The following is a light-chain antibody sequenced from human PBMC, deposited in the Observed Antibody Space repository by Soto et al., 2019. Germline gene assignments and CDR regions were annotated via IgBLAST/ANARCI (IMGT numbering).Light chain of an antibody. CDR2: GAS. J-gene: IGKJ1*01. Sequence: IQMTHSPSSLSASVRDIVTNTCRASQSISRYLNWYQHKPGKAPKLLIYGASTLQSGVPSRFSGSGSGTDFTLTISTLQPEDFATYFCQQSYSRPRTFGQGTKV. V-gene: IGKV1-39*01. CDR3: QQSYSRPRT. CDR1: QSISRY.